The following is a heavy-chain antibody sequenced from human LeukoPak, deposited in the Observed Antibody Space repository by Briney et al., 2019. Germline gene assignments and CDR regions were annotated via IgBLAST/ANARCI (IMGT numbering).Heavy chain of an antibody. CDR2: IRYDGSNK. CDR1: GFTFSSYW. Sequence: GGSLRLSCVASGFTFSSYWMHWVRQAPGKGLEWVAFIRYDGSNKYYADSVKGRFTISRDNSKNTLYLQMNSLRAEDTAVYYCAGDKGWLSWFDPWGQGTLVTVSS. V-gene: IGHV3-30*02. CDR3: AGDKGWLSWFDP. J-gene: IGHJ5*02. D-gene: IGHD3-22*01.